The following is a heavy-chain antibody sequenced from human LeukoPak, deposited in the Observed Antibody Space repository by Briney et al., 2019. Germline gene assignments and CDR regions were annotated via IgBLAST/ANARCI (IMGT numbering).Heavy chain of an antibody. CDR2: IKQDGSET. D-gene: IGHD5-24*01. J-gene: IGHJ4*02. Sequence: PGGSLRLSCAASGFTFSSYWMSWVRQAPGRGLEWVANIKQDGSETYYVDSVKGRFTISRDNAKNSLYLQMNSLRAEDTAVYYCARGASRDGSGYWGQGTLVTVSS. CDR1: GFTFSSYW. CDR3: ARGASRDGSGY. V-gene: IGHV3-7*01.